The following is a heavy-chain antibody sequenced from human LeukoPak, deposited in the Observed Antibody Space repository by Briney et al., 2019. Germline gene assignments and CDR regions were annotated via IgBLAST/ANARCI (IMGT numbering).Heavy chain of an antibody. CDR3: AKEGLLDYYYYYMDV. CDR1: GCTFSSYG. D-gene: IGHD3-3*02. V-gene: IGHV3-30*02. CDR2: IRYDGSNK. Sequence: LPGGSLRLSCAASGCTFSSYGMHWVRQARGKGLEWVAFIRYDGSNKYYADSVKGRFTISRDNSKNTLYLQMNSLRAEDTAVYYCAKEGLLDYYYYYMDVWGKGTTVTISS. J-gene: IGHJ6*03.